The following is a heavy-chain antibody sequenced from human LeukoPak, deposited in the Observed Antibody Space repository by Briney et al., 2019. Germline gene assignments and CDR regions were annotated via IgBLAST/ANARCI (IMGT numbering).Heavy chain of an antibody. J-gene: IGHJ6*03. CDR2: IRYDGSNK. V-gene: IGHV3-30*02. CDR1: GFIFNSYG. CDR3: AKGVYAIFQYYYMGV. D-gene: IGHD2-8*01. Sequence: GGSLRLSCAASGFIFNSYGMHWVRQAPGKGLEWVAFIRYDGSNKYYADSVKGRFTISRDNSKNTLYLQMNSLRAEDTAVYYCAKGVYAIFQYYYMGVWGKGTTVTVSS.